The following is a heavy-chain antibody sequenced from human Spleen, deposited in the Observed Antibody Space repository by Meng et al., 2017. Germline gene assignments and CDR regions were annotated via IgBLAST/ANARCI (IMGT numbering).Heavy chain of an antibody. J-gene: IGHJ4*02. CDR2: INPNSGGT. CDR3: ARGGYDYVWGSYRYDLDY. V-gene: IGHV1-2*02. Sequence: ASVKVSCKASGYTFTGYYMHWVRQAPGQGLEWMGWINPNSGGTNYAQKLQGRVTMTRDTSISTASLELSRLRPDDTTVYYCARGGYDYVWGSYRYDLDYWGQGTLVTVSS. D-gene: IGHD3-16*02. CDR1: GYTFTGYY.